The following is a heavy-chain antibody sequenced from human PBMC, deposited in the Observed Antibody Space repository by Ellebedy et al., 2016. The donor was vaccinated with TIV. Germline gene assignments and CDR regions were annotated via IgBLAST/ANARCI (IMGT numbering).Heavy chain of an antibody. J-gene: IGHJ4*02. CDR1: GYSFTSHG. D-gene: IGHD1-26*01. V-gene: IGHV1-18*01. CDR2: ISTYNGNT. Sequence: AASVKVSCKASGYSFTSHGMSWGRQAPGQGLEGMGWISTYNGNTNFDQKLQGRVTMTTDTSTSTAYMELRSMRSDDTAVYYCARDGLVGATRGDYWGQGTLVTVSS. CDR3: ARDGLVGATRGDY.